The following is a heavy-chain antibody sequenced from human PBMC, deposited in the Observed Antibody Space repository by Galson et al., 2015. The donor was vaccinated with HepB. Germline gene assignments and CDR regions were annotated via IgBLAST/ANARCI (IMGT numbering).Heavy chain of an antibody. D-gene: IGHD6-13*01. V-gene: IGHV3-7*03. J-gene: IGHJ4*02. Sequence: SLRLSCAASGFTFKNYWMTWVRQAPGKGLEWVANIKQEGSEKYYVESVKGRFTISRDNAKNSLSLHMNRLTADDTAVYYCARGEGLASAGLDQWGQGTLVTVSS. CDR3: ARGEGLASAGLDQ. CDR2: IKQEGSEK. CDR1: GFTFKNYW.